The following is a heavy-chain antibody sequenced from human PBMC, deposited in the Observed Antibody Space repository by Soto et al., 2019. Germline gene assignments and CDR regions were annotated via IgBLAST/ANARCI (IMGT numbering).Heavy chain of an antibody. CDR1: GFSLTTSGVG. V-gene: IGHV2-5*02. J-gene: IGHJ4*02. D-gene: IGHD3-3*01. CDR3: AHRILRTVFGLVTTTAIYFDF. CDR2: IYWDDDK. Sequence: QITLNESGPTVVKPAETLTLTCTFSGFSLTTSGVGVGWIRQSPGKAPEWLALIYWDDDKRYSASLKSRLTITKDTSKNRVVLTMASVDPADTATYYCAHRILRTVFGLVTTTAIYFDFWGQGTPVAVSS.